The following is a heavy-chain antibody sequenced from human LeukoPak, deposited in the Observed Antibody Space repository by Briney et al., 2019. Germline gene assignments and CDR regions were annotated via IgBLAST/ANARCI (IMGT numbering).Heavy chain of an antibody. V-gene: IGHV4-59*01. CDR1: GGSISSYY. CDR2: IYYSGST. D-gene: IGHD2-8*01. CDR3: ARGAYCTNGVCYNDY. J-gene: IGHJ4*02. Sequence: PSETLSLTCTVSGGSISSYYWSWIRQPPGKGLEWIGYIYYSGSTNYNPSLKSRVTISVDTSKNQFSLKLSSVTAADTALYYCARGAYCTNGVCYNDYWGQGTLVTVSS.